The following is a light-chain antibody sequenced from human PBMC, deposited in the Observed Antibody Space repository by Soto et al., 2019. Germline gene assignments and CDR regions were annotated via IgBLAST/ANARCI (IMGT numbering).Light chain of an antibody. CDR3: QQYDNLPPVYT. CDR1: QDISHY. Sequence: DIQMTQSPFSLSASVGDRVTITCQASQDISHYVNWYQQKPGKAPQLLIYDSSTLETGVPSRFSGSGSGTDFTFTISSLQPEDIATYFCQQYDNLPPVYTFGQGTKLEIK. V-gene: IGKV1-33*01. J-gene: IGKJ2*01. CDR2: DSS.